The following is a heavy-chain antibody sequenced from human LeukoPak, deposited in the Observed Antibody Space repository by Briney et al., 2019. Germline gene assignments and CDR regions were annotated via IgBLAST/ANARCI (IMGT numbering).Heavy chain of an antibody. CDR3: TRDRWGKYYFDY. V-gene: IGHV3-11*01. CDR2: ISSSGDII. D-gene: IGHD4-23*01. J-gene: IGHJ4*01. Sequence: GGSLRLSCAVSGFPFSDFYMSWIRQAPGRGLEWVSYISSSGDIIYYADSLKGRFTISRDNAKNSLYLQMNSQRVEDTAVYYCTRDRWGKYYFDYWGRGILVTASS. CDR1: GFPFSDFY.